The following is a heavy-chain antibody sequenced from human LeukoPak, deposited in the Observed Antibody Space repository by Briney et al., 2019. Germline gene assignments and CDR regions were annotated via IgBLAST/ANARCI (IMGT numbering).Heavy chain of an antibody. CDR1: GFTFTNYG. CDR3: ARNGYYYDHPCDY. D-gene: IGHD3-22*01. Sequence: GGSLRLSCAASGFTFTNYGMHWVRQAPGKGLEWVAVISYDGSNKYYADSVKGRFTISRDNSKNTLYLQMNSLRAEDTAVYYCARNGYYYDHPCDYWGQGTLVTVSS. V-gene: IGHV3-30*03. J-gene: IGHJ4*02. CDR2: ISYDGSNK.